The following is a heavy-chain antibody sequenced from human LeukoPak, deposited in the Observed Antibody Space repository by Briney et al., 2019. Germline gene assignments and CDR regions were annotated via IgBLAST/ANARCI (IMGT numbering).Heavy chain of an antibody. D-gene: IGHD3-3*01. CDR3: ARTLWSVWNWFDP. CDR2: ISLNSGSI. J-gene: IGHJ5*02. V-gene: IGHV3-9*01. CDR1: GFTFDDYA. Sequence: PGGSLRLSCAASGFTFDDYAMHWVRQAPGKGLEWVSGISLNSGSIGYADSIKGRFTISRDNSKNTLYLQMNSLRAEDTAVYYRARTLWSVWNWFDPWGQGTLVTVSS.